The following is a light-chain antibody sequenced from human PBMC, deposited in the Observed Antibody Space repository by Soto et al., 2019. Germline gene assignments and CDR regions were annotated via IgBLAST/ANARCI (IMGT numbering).Light chain of an antibody. Sequence: IGWTQSPATVSLSPGGRATLPCRASQSFIIYLAWYQQKPGQAPRLLIYDASNRATGIPARFSGSGSGTEFTLNISSLQSGDFAVYYCKQYTNWPCTFGQGTKVDI. V-gene: IGKV3-11*01. CDR2: DAS. CDR3: KQYTNWPCT. J-gene: IGKJ1*01. CDR1: QSFIIY.